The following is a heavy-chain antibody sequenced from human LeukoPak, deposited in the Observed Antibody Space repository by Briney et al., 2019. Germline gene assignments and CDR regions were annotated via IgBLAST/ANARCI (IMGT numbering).Heavy chain of an antibody. CDR1: GGSFSGYY. J-gene: IGHJ3*02. D-gene: IGHD6-13*01. Sequence: SETLSLTCAVYGGSFSGYYWSWIRQPPGKGLEWIGEINHSGSTNYNPSLKSRVTISVDTSKNQFSLKLSSVTAADTAVYYCARANSRTDAFDIWGQGTRVTVSS. V-gene: IGHV4-34*01. CDR3: ARANSRTDAFDI. CDR2: INHSGST.